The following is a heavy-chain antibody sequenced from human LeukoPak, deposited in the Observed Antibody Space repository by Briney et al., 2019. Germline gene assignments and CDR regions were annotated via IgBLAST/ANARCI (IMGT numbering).Heavy chain of an antibody. V-gene: IGHV1-46*01. D-gene: IGHD3-22*01. J-gene: IGHJ4*02. CDR1: GYTFTSYY. Sequence: ASVKLSCTASGYTFTSYYMHCGRQAPGQGLEWMRIINPSGGSTSYAQKFQGRVTMTRDTSTSTVYMELSSLRSEDTAVYYCARDYDSSGYYDYWGQGTPVTVSS. CDR3: ARDYDSSGYYDY. CDR2: INPSGGST.